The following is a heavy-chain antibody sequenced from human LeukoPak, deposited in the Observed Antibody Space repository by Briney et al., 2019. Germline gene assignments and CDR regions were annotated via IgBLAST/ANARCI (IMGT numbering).Heavy chain of an antibody. CDR3: ARGGSRYSTSGTVDY. V-gene: IGHV7-4-1*02. Sequence: ASVKVSCKASGYIFSSYVLNWVRQAPGQGLEWMGWISTNTGNPTYAQGFTGRSVFSLDTSISTTYLQINSLKAEETAVYYCARGGSRYSTSGTVDYWGQGTLVTVSS. J-gene: IGHJ4*02. CDR2: ISTNTGNP. CDR1: GYIFSSYV. D-gene: IGHD6-6*01.